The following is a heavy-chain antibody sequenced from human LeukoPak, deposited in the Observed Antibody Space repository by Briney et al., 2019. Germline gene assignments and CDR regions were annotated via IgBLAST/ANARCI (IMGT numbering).Heavy chain of an antibody. CDR2: INPNSGGI. V-gene: IGHV1-2*06. CDR3: ARDGEDIVVVPAATGYWFDP. D-gene: IGHD2-2*01. J-gene: IGHJ5*02. Sequence: GASVKVSCKASGYTFTGYYMHWVRQAPGQGLEWMGRINPNSGGINYAQKFQGRVTITRDTSISTAYMELSRLRSDDTAVYYCARDGEDIVVVPAATGYWFDPWGQGTLVTVSS. CDR1: GYTFTGYY.